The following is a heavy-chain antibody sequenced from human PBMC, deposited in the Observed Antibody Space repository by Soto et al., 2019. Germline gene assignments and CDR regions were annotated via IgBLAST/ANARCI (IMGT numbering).Heavy chain of an antibody. J-gene: IGHJ6*02. D-gene: IGHD2-15*01. V-gene: IGHV3-30-3*01. CDR1: GFTFSSYA. CDR2: ISYDGSNK. Sequence: QVQLVESGGGVVQPGRSLRLSCAASGFTFSSYAMHWVRQAPGKGLEWVAVISYDGSNKYYADSVKGRFTISRDNSKNTLYLQMNSLRAEDTAVYYCARDWGPGGGCSACHYGMDVWGQGTTVTVSS. CDR3: ARDWGPGGGCSACHYGMDV.